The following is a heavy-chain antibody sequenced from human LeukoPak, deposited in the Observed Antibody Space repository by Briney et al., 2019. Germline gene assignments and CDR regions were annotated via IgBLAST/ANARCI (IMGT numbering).Heavy chain of an antibody. Sequence: PGGSLRLSCAASGFTSRSNSLNGVGQAPGKGLNWAPSFGIRSSYIYYADSVKGRFTISRDNAKNSLYLQMNSLRAEDTAVYYCARLAAHSYGYRRDYYYYMDVWGKGTTVTISS. V-gene: IGHV3-21*04. CDR1: GFTSRSNS. J-gene: IGHJ6*03. CDR2: FGIRSSYI. CDR3: ARLAAHSYGYRRDYYYYMDV. D-gene: IGHD5-18*01.